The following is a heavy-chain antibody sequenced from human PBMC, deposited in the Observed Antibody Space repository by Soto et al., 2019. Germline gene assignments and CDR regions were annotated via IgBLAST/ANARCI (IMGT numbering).Heavy chain of an antibody. Sequence: QVQLQESGAGLLKPSQTLSLTCTVSGASISSGGYYWNWIRQRPGKGLEWIGYLYYNGSTYYTPSLQSRISISRDTSKNQFSLNLSSVTAADTVLYYCGRGGPDIAAPSGCYYYGLDVWGQGTTVTVSS. J-gene: IGHJ6*02. CDR1: GASISSGGYY. CDR3: GRGGPDIAAPSGCYYYGLDV. D-gene: IGHD6-13*01. V-gene: IGHV4-31*03. CDR2: LYYNGST.